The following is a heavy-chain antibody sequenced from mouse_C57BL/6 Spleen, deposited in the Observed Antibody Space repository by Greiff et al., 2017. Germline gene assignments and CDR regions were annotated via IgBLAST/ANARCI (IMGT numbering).Heavy chain of an antibody. CDR2: ISDGGSYT. CDR1: GFTFGSYA. D-gene: IGHD2-3*01. Sequence: EVQRVGSGGGLGRPGGSLKPSWAASGFTFGSYALSWVRQTPEKRLEWVATISDGGSYTYYPDNVKGRFTISRDNAKNNLYLQMSHLKSEDTAMYYCARDDGLAWFAYWGQGTLVTVSA. V-gene: IGHV5-4*01. CDR3: ARDDGLAWFAY. J-gene: IGHJ3*01.